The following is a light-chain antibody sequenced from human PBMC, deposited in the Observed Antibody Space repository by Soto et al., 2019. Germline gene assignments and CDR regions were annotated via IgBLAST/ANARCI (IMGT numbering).Light chain of an antibody. CDR3: QQYYSYSWT. V-gene: IGKV1-8*01. CDR1: QGISSY. CDR2: AAS. J-gene: IGKJ1*01. Sequence: AIRMTQSPSSFSASTGDRVTITCRASQGISSYLAWYQQKPGKAPKLLIYAASTLQSGVPSRFSGSGSGTDFTLTINCLQSEDFATYYCQQYYSYSWTFGQGNKVEIK.